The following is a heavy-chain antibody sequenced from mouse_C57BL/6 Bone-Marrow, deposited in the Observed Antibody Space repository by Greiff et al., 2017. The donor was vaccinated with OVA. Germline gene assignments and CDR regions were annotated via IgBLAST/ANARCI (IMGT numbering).Heavy chain of an antibody. V-gene: IGHV1-52*01. CDR1: GYTFTSYW. D-gene: IGHD1-1*01. CDR2: IDPSDSET. J-gene: IGHJ2*01. Sequence: QVQLQQPGAELVRPGSSVKLSCKASGYTFTSYWMHWVKQRPIQGLEWIGNIDPSDSETHYNQKFKDKATLTVDKSSSTAYMQLSSLTSEDSAVYYCARVGIYYYGSSYGFDYWGQGTTLTVSS. CDR3: ARVGIYYYGSSYGFDY.